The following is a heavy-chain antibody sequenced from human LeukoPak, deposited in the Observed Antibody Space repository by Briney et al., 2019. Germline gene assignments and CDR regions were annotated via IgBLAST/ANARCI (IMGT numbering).Heavy chain of an antibody. V-gene: IGHV4-59*01. CDR3: ARGYYDSIDY. CDR1: GGSISSYY. Sequence: RPSETLSLTCTVSGGSISSYYWSWIRQPPGKRLEWIGYIYYTGNTNYNPSLKSRVTISVGTSKTQLSLSMTSVTAADTAMYYCARGYYDSIDYWGQGTLVTVSS. J-gene: IGHJ4*02. D-gene: IGHD3-22*01. CDR2: IYYTGNT.